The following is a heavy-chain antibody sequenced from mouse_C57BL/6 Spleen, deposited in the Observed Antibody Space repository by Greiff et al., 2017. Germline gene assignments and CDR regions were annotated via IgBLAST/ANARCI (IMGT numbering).Heavy chain of an antibody. CDR3: AKSDYDYSAWFAY. D-gene: IGHD2-4*01. CDR1: GFSLTSYG. J-gene: IGHJ3*01. CDR2: IWGDGST. V-gene: IGHV2-3*01. Sequence: VQLVESGPGLVAPSQSLSITCTVSGFSLTSYGVSWVRQPPGKGLEWLGVIWGDGSTNYHSALISRLSISKDNSKGQVFLKLNSLQTDDTATYYCAKSDYDYSAWFAYWGQGTLVTVSA.